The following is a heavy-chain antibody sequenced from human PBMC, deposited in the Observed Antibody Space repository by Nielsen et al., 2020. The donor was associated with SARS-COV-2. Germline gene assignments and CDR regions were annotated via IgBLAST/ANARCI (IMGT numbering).Heavy chain of an antibody. CDR1: GFTFSTYA. D-gene: IGHD4-23*01. V-gene: IGHV3-7*01. CDR3: ARDNGDSGGWFDP. CDR2: IKRDGSEK. Sequence: GESLKISCAASGFTFSTYAMSWVRRAPGKGLEWVANIKRDGSEKYYVDAVKGRFTISRDNARNSVYLQMNSLRVEDTALYYCARDNGDSGGWFDPWGQGTQVTVSS. J-gene: IGHJ5*02.